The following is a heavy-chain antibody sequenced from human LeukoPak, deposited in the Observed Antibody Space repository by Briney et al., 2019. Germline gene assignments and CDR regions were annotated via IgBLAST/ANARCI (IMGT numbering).Heavy chain of an antibody. Sequence: ASVKVSCKASGYTFTSYDINWVRQATGQGLEWMGWISAYNGNTNYAQKLQGRVTMTTDTSTSTAYMELRSLRSDDTAVYYCARAISDYRRPIDYWGQGTLVTVSS. D-gene: IGHD4-11*01. J-gene: IGHJ4*02. CDR2: ISAYNGNT. V-gene: IGHV1-18*01. CDR1: GYTFTSYD. CDR3: ARAISDYRRPIDY.